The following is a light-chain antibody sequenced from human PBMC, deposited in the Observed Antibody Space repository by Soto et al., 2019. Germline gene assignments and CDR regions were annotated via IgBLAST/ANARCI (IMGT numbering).Light chain of an antibody. CDR2: PVT. CDR1: TRDIAGYNY. V-gene: IGLV2-14*01. J-gene: IGLJ1*01. CDR3: TSFSSSTSLYD. Sequence: QSALTQPASVSGPLGQSITLSCTGTTRDIAGYNYISWCQQLPGKAPKLMIYPVTIRTSGISNRYSGSKSGNTASLTISGLHAEDEADYYCTSFSSSTSLYDFGTGTKLTVL.